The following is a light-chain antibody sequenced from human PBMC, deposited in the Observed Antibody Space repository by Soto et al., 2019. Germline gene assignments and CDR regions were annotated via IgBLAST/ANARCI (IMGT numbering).Light chain of an antibody. V-gene: IGKV1-5*01. CDR2: DTS. Sequence: DIQMTQSPSTLSAYVGERVTITCRASQSIRNWLAWYQQKPRQAPKLLIYDTSTLESGVPSQFSGSGSETEFPLTISSLQPDDFATYYAQQYDSYSYAFGQGTKLEIK. CDR3: QQYDSYSYA. J-gene: IGKJ2*01. CDR1: QSIRNW.